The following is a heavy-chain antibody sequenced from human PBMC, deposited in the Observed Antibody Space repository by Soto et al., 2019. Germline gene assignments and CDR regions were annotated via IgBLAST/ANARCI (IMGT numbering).Heavy chain of an antibody. D-gene: IGHD4-17*01. Sequence: ASVKVSCKASGGTFSSYAISWVRQAPGQGLEWMGGIIPIFGTANYAQKFQGRVTITADESTSTAYMELSSLRSEDTAVYYCARDPGRVGDYGVWFDPWGQGTLVTVSS. CDR2: IIPIFGTA. V-gene: IGHV1-69*13. J-gene: IGHJ5*02. CDR1: GGTFSSYA. CDR3: ARDPGRVGDYGVWFDP.